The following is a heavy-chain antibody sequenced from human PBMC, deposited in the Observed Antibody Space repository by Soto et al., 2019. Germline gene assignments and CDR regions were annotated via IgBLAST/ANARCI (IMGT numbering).Heavy chain of an antibody. J-gene: IGHJ6*04. CDR3: ARVPGP. CDR2: IYHSGST. CDR1: GDSISSGGYS. Sequence: SEPLSLTCAVSGDSISSGGYSWSWIRQPPGKGLEWIGYIYHSGSTYYNPSLKSRVTISVDRSKNQFSLKLSSLTAADTAVYNCARVPGPWGKGTTVTVSS. V-gene: IGHV4-30-2*01.